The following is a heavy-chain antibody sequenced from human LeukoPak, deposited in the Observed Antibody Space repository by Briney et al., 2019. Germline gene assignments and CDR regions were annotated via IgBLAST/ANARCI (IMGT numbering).Heavy chain of an antibody. J-gene: IGHJ4*02. CDR2: INHSGST. Sequence: SETLSLTCAVYGGSFSGYYWSWIRQPPGKGLEWIGEINHSGSTNYNPSLKTRVTILVDTSKNQFSLKLSSVTAADTAVYYCARWGSNMAREKGDHWGQGTLVTVSS. D-gene: IGHD3-10*01. CDR1: GGSFSGYY. V-gene: IGHV4-34*01. CDR3: ARWGSNMAREKGDH.